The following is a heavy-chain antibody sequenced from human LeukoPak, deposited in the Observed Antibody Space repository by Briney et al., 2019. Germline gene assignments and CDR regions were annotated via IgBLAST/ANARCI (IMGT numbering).Heavy chain of an antibody. J-gene: IGHJ4*02. Sequence: GGSLRLSCAASGFTFSSYAMHWVRQAPGKGLEWVAVISYDGSNKYYADSVKGRFTISRDNSKNTLYLQMNSLRAEDTAVYYCARWLQFPFYYFDYWGQGTLVTVSS. CDR3: ARWLQFPFYYFDY. D-gene: IGHD5-24*01. CDR2: ISYDGSNK. V-gene: IGHV3-30*14. CDR1: GFTFSSYA.